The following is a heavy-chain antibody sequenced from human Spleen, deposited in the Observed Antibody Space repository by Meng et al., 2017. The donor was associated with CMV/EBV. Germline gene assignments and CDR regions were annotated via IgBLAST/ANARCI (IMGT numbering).Heavy chain of an antibody. D-gene: IGHD2-2*02. CDR3: ARDRDCSSTNCYTAKHYYYYGMDV. J-gene: IGHJ6*02. Sequence: ASVKVSCKAPGGTFSSYVISGVRQAPGQGLEWMGWIGTYNGNTNYAQRLQGRVTMTTDTSTSTAYMELRSLTSDDTAVYYCARDRDCSSTNCYTAKHYYYYGMDVWGQGTTVTVSS. V-gene: IGHV1-18*01. CDR1: GGTFSSYV. CDR2: IGTYNGNT.